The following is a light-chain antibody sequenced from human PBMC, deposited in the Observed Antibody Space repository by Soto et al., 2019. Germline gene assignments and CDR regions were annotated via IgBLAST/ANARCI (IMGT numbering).Light chain of an antibody. CDR3: QQHNQWPIT. CDR2: YTS. J-gene: IGKJ5*01. CDR1: QSAGNF. Sequence: EIVLTQSPGTLSLSPGSRATLSCRASQSAGNFLAWYQQKPGQAPRLLIYYTSTRATGIPARFSGSGSGTEFTLTINSLQSEDSAVYYCQQHNQWPITFGQGTRVEI. V-gene: IGKV3D-15*01.